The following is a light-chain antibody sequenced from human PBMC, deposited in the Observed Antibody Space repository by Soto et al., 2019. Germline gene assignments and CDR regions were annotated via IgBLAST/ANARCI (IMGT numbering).Light chain of an antibody. CDR3: TSYTSDNTHV. J-gene: IGLJ1*01. V-gene: IGLV2-14*01. Sequence: QSVLTQPASVSGSPGQSITISCTGTSSDVGDYDYVSWYQQHPGKAPKLMIYEVSNRPSGVSNRFSGSKSGNTASLTISGLQTEDEADYYCTSYTSDNTHVFGTGTKVTVL. CDR2: EVS. CDR1: SSDVGDYDY.